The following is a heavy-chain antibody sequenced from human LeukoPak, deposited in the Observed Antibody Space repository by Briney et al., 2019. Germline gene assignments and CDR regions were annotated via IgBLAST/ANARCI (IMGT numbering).Heavy chain of an antibody. V-gene: IGHV3-48*03. J-gene: IGHJ4*02. CDR2: ISSSGSTI. Sequence: GGSLRLSCAAAGFTFSSYEMNWVRQAPGKGLEWVSYISSSGSTIYHADSVKGRFTISRDNAKNSLYLQMNSLRAEDTAVYYCARGGGYDPFDYWGQGTLVTVSS. D-gene: IGHD5-12*01. CDR3: ARGGGYDPFDY. CDR1: GFTFSSYE.